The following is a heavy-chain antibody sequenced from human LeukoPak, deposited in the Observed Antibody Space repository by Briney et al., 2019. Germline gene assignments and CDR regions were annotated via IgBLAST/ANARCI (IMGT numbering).Heavy chain of an antibody. V-gene: IGHV3-23*01. CDR2: ITGSGGST. Sequence: GGSLRLSCAASGFTFSSYAMRWVRQAPGKGLEWVSAITGSGGSTYYADSVKGRFTISRDNSKNTLYLQMNSLRAEDTAVYYCAKEDIVLMVYATGYFDYWGQGTLVTVSS. CDR3: AKEDIVLMVYATGYFDY. J-gene: IGHJ4*02. D-gene: IGHD2-8*01. CDR1: GFTFSSYA.